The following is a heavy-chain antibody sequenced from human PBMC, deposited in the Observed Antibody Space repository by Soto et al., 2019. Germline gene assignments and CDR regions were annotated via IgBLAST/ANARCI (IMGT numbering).Heavy chain of an antibody. CDR2: IIPIFGTA. D-gene: IGHD2-2*02. J-gene: IGHJ5*02. Sequence: QVQLVQSGAEVKKPGSSVKVSCKASGGTFSSYAISWVRQAPGQGLEWMGGIIPIFGTANYAQKFQGRVTITADESTSTAYMELSSLRSEDTAVYYCARVVRYGSSTSCYTGWFDPWGQGTLVTVSS. CDR1: GGTFSSYA. V-gene: IGHV1-69*01. CDR3: ARVVRYGSSTSCYTGWFDP.